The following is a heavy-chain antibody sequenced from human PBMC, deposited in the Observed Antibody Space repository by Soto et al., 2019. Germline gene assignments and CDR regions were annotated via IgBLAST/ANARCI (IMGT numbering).Heavy chain of an antibody. Sequence: SETLSLTCTVSGGSISSYYWSWIRQPPGKGLEWIGYIYYSGSTNYNPSLKSRVTISVDTSKNQFSLKLSSVTAADTAVYYCGCLTGGYYFDYWGQGTLVTVSS. CDR1: GGSISSYY. J-gene: IGHJ4*02. CDR2: IYYSGST. D-gene: IGHD3-10*01. CDR3: GCLTGGYYFDY. V-gene: IGHV4-59*01.